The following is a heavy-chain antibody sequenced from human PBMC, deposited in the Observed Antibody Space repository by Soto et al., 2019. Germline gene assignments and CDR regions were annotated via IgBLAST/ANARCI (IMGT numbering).Heavy chain of an antibody. V-gene: IGHV3-7*01. D-gene: IGHD3-10*01. CDR1: GFTFGSYW. CDR2: IKWDASEK. J-gene: IGHJ4*01. CDR3: ARDSEYGSGTSVNHYHDY. Sequence: EVQLEESGGGLVQPGGSLRLSCAASGFTFGSYWMSWVRQAPGKGLEWLATIKWDASEKKYVDSVKGRFTMSRDNAKNSLYLQMDSLRAEDTAVYYCARDSEYGSGTSVNHYHDYWGHGTLVTVSS.